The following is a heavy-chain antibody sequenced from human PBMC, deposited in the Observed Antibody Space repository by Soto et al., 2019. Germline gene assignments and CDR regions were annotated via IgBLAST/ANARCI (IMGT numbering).Heavy chain of an antibody. Sequence: EVQLVESGGGLVKPGGSLRLSCAASGFTFSDAWMSWVRQAPGKGLEWIGRLRSKTDGGKTDYAAPMKGRVTISSDDSKTTLYLQMNSINTGDTAVYYCTTAPKAVHQRGGFDYWGQGTLVTVSS. J-gene: IGHJ4*02. CDR3: TTAPKAVHQRGGFDY. V-gene: IGHV3-15*01. CDR1: GFTFSDAW. CDR2: LRSKTDGGKT. D-gene: IGHD3-16*01.